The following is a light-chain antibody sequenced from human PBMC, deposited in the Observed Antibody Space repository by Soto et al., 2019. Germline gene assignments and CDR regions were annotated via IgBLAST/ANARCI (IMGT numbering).Light chain of an antibody. V-gene: IGLV4-69*01. J-gene: IGLJ3*02. CDR3: QTWGSGIYWV. Sequence: QSVLTQSPSASASLGASVKLTCTLSSGHSSYAIAWHQQQPEKGPQYLMKLNSDGSHSKGDGIPDRFSGSSSGAERYLTISSLQSEDEADYYCQTWGSGIYWVFGGGTKLTVL. CDR1: SGHSSYA. CDR2: LNSDGSH.